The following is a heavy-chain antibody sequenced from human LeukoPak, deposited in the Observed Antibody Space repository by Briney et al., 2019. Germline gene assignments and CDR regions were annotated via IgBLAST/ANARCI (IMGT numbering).Heavy chain of an antibody. J-gene: IGHJ6*03. D-gene: IGHD1-26*01. Sequence: SETLSLTCTVSGGSISSSSYYWSWIRQPPGKGLEWIGYIYYSGSTNYNPSLKSRVTISVDTSKNQFSLKLSSVTAADTAVYYCAREGGTDIYYCYMDVWGKGTTVTVSS. CDR3: AREGGTDIYYCYMDV. V-gene: IGHV4-61*01. CDR2: IYYSGST. CDR1: GGSISSSSYY.